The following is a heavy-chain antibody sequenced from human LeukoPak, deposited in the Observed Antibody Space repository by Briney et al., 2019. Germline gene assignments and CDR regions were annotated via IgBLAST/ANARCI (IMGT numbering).Heavy chain of an antibody. V-gene: IGHV4-59*01. Sequence: SETLSLTCTVSGGSIDSYYWSWIRQPPGKGLEWIGYIYYIGSINYNPSLKSRVTISVDTSKNQFSLKLSSVTDADTAVYYCARMQITNYYDSSGYLDNWGQGTLVTVSS. J-gene: IGHJ4*02. D-gene: IGHD3-22*01. CDR2: IYYIGSI. CDR3: ARMQITNYYDSSGYLDN. CDR1: GGSIDSYY.